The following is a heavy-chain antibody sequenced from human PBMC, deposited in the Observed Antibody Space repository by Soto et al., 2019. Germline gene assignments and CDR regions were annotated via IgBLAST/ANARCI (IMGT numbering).Heavy chain of an antibody. CDR1: GFTFSSYG. V-gene: IGHV3-33*01. CDR2: IWYDGSNK. D-gene: IGHD5-12*01. J-gene: IGHJ4*02. Sequence: GGSLRLSCAASGFTFSSYGMHWVRQAPGKGLEWVAVIWYDGSNKYYADSVKGRFTISRDNSKNTLYLQMNSLRAEDTAVYYCARGRRDGYNREYYFDYWGQGTLVTVSS. CDR3: ARGRRDGYNREYYFDY.